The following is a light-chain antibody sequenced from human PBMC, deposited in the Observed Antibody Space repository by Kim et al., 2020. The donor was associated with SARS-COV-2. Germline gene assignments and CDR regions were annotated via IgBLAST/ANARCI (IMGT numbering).Light chain of an antibody. CDR3: SSYARSSSYV. Sequence: GQSIHISCTGTSSDVGAYKYVSWYQQHPGKAPELMIFDVSERPSGISNRFSGSKSGNTASLTISGLQAEDEADYYCSSYARSSSYVFGTGTKVTVL. CDR1: SSDVGAYKY. V-gene: IGLV2-14*04. J-gene: IGLJ1*01. CDR2: DVS.